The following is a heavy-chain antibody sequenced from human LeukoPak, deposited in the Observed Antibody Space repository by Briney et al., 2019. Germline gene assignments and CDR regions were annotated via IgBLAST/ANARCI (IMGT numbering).Heavy chain of an antibody. CDR3: ARGFTVSGMAVAGRGLDAFDI. V-gene: IGHV1-18*01. Sequence: ASVKVSCKASGYTFTSYGISWLRQAPGQGLEWMGWISAYNGNTNYAQKLQGRVTMTTDTSTSTAYMELRSLRSDDTAVYYCARGFTVSGMAVAGRGLDAFDIWGQGTMVTVSS. CDR2: ISAYNGNT. J-gene: IGHJ3*02. CDR1: GYTFTSYG. D-gene: IGHD6-19*01.